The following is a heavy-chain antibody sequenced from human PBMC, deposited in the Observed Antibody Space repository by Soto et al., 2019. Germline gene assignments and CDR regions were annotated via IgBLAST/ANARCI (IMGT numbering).Heavy chain of an antibody. CDR2: INPSGGST. Sequence: ASVKVSCKASGYTSTNYFIHWVRQAPGQGLEWMGIINPSGGSTSYAQRFRGRVTMTRDTSTSTVYMDLSGLRSDDTAVYYCAREDLISMRDYYFTYWGQGTMVTVSS. CDR3: AREDLISMRDYYFTY. CDR1: GYTSTNYF. J-gene: IGHJ4*02. V-gene: IGHV1-46*01. D-gene: IGHD3-22*01.